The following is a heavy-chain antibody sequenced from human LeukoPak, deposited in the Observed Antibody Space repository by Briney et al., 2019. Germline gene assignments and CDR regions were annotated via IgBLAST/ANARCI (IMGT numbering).Heavy chain of an antibody. Sequence: GGSLRLSCAASGFTVSSNYMSWVRQAPGKGLEWVSVIYSGGSTYYADPVKGRFTISRDNSKNTLYLQMNSLRAEDTAVYYCARESMVRGVILGYYFDYWGQGTLVTVSS. CDR1: GFTVSSNY. CDR3: ARESMVRGVILGYYFDY. D-gene: IGHD3-10*01. V-gene: IGHV3-66*01. J-gene: IGHJ4*02. CDR2: IYSGGST.